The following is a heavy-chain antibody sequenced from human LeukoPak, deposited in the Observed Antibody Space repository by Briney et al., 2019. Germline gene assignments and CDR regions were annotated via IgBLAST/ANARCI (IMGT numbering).Heavy chain of an antibody. CDR2: IRSKAYGGTT. D-gene: IGHD3-3*01. CDR3: TPQYAASPYDFWSGYYFSFDY. J-gene: IGHJ4*02. V-gene: IGHV3-49*03. CDR1: GFTFGDYA. Sequence: GGSLRLSCTASGFTFGDYAMSWFRQAPGKGLEWVGFIRSKAYGGTTEYAASVKGRFTISRDDSKSIAYLQMNSLNTEDTAVYYCTPQYAASPYDFWSGYYFSFDYWGQGTLVTVSS.